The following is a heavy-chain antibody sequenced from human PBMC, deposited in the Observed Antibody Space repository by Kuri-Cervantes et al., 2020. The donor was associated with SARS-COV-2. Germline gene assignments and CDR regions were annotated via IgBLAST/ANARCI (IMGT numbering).Heavy chain of an antibody. CDR2: IIPIFGTA. D-gene: IGHD3-22*01. CDR1: GYTFTSYG. V-gene: IGHV1-69*06. J-gene: IGHJ4*02. Sequence: SVKVSCKASGYTFTSYGISWVRQAPGQGLEWMGGIIPIFGTANYAQKFQGRVTITADKSTSTAYMELSSLRSEDTAVYYFAAYYDSSGYSPLAYWGQGTLVTVSS. CDR3: AAYYDSSGYSPLAY.